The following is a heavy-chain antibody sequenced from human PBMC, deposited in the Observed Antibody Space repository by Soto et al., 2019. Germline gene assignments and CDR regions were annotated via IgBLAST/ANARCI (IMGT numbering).Heavy chain of an antibody. D-gene: IGHD6-13*01. CDR2: INHSGST. V-gene: IGHV4-34*01. Sequence: SETLSLTCAVYGGSFSGYYWSLIRQPPGKGLEWIGEINHSGSTNYNPSLKSRVTISVDTSKNQFSLKLSSVTAADTAVYYCARALYSSSWRNYYYYYGMDVWGQGTTVTVSS. CDR1: GGSFSGYY. J-gene: IGHJ6*02. CDR3: ARALYSSSWRNYYYYYGMDV.